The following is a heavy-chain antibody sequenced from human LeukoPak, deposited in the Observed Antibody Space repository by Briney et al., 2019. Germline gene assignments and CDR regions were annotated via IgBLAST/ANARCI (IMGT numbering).Heavy chain of an antibody. V-gene: IGHV4-34*01. CDR3: ARGIGYCTNGVCYTRVIAAAVFDY. J-gene: IGHJ4*02. CDR1: GGSFSGYY. D-gene: IGHD2-8*01. CDR2: INHSGST. Sequence: PSETLSLTCAVYGGSFSGYYWSWIRQPPGKGLEWIGEINHSGSTNYNPSLKSRVTISVDTSKNQFSLKLRSVTAADTAVYYCARGIGYCTNGVCYTRVIAAAVFDYWGQGTLVTVSS.